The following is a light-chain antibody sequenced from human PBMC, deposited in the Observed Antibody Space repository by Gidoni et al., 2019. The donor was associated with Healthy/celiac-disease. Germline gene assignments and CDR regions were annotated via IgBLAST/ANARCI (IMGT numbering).Light chain of an antibody. CDR3: PQYANLPIT. V-gene: IGKV1-33*01. CDR2: DAS. CDR1: QDISNY. Sequence: DIQMTQSPSSRSASVGDRVTITCQASQDISNYLHWYQQKPGKAPKLLIYDASNLETGVPSRFIGRGSGTDFTFTISILQPEDISTYFCPQYANLPITCGQXTRLES. J-gene: IGKJ5*01.